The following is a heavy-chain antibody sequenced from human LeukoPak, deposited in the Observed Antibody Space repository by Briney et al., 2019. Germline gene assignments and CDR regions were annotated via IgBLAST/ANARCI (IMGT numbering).Heavy chain of an antibody. CDR3: ARRPGGYCSSTSCPHGGWFDP. CDR2: INHSGST. CDR1: GGSFSGYY. Sequence: PSETLSLTCAVYGGSFSGYYWSWIRQPPGKGLEWIGEINHSGSTNYNPSLKSRVTISVDTSKNQFSLKLSSVTAADTAVYYCARRPGGYCSSTSCPHGGWFDPWGQGTLVTVSS. D-gene: IGHD2-2*01. J-gene: IGHJ5*02. V-gene: IGHV4-34*01.